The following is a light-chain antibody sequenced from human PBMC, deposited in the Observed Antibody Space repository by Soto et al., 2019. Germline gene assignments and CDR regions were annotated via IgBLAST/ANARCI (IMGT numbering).Light chain of an antibody. CDR1: SSNIGSNY. CDR3: AAWDYSLSGWV. J-gene: IGLJ3*02. Sequence: QSVLTQPPSASGTPGQRVTISCSGSSSNIGSNYVYWYQQLPGTAPKLLIYRNNQRPSGVPDRFSGSKSGTSASLAISGLRSEDEAYYYCAAWDYSLSGWVFGGGTKLTVL. V-gene: IGLV1-47*01. CDR2: RNN.